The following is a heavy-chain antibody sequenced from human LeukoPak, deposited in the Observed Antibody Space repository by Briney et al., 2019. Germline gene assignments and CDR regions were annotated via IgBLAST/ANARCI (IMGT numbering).Heavy chain of an antibody. CDR2: IYPGDSDT. V-gene: IGHV5-51*01. J-gene: IGHJ4*02. Sequence: PGASLKISCKGSGYSFTSYWIGWVRQMPGKGLEWMGIIYPGDSDTRYSPSFQGQVTISADKSISTAYLQWSSLKASDTAMYYCARGDTIFGVAIDPIPFDYWGQGTLVTVSS. D-gene: IGHD3-3*01. CDR3: ARGDTIFGVAIDPIPFDY. CDR1: GYSFTSYW.